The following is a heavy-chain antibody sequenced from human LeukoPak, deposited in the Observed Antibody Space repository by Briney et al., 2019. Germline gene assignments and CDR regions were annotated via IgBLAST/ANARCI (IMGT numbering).Heavy chain of an antibody. J-gene: IGHJ3*02. V-gene: IGHV4-59*01. CDR2: IFYIGST. CDR1: GVSISNYY. CDR3: ARSDIYCSGGTCPPNTFDAFDI. Sequence: PSETLSLTCSVSGVSISNYYWRWLRQPPGKGLEGMGYIFYIGSTNYNPSLKSRVTISVDTSKTQFSLKLPSVTAADTAVYHCARSDIYCSGGTCPPNTFDAFDIWGQGTMVTVSS. D-gene: IGHD2-15*01.